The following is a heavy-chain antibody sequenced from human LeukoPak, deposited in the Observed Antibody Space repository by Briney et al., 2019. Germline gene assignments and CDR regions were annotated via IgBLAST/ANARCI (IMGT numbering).Heavy chain of an antibody. CDR3: AKDPVWNPSYYSYYMDV. CDR1: GLTFSNYA. D-gene: IGHD1-1*01. V-gene: IGHV3-23*01. J-gene: IGHJ6*03. CDR2: ISGSGGST. Sequence: GGSLRLSCAASGLTFSNYAMNWVRQAPGKGLEWVSGISGSGGSTYYVDSVSGRFTISRDNSKNTLFLQMNSLRAEDTAVYYCAKDPVWNPSYYSYYMDVWGKGTTVTVSS.